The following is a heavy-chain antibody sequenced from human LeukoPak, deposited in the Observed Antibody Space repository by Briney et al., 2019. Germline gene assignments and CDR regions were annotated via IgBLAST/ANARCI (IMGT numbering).Heavy chain of an antibody. CDR2: VDGSGGGT. D-gene: IGHD3-3*01. V-gene: IGHV3-23*01. CDR3: AKDGHITYYYYYMDV. Sequence: GGSLRLSCAASGFTFSNHAMTWVRQAPGKGLEWVSTVDGSGGGTLYADSVKGRFTISRDNAKNTLYLQMNNLRAEDTAVYYCAKDGHITYYYYYMDVWGKGTTVTVSS. CDR1: GFTFSNHA. J-gene: IGHJ6*03.